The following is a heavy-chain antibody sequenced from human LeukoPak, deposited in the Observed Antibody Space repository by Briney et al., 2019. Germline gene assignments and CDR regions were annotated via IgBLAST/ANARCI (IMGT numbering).Heavy chain of an antibody. CDR3: ARGIAAAGGWFDP. V-gene: IGHV4-59*01. CDR2: IYYSGST. Sequence: SETLSLTCTVSGGSISSYYWSWIRQPPGKGLEWIGYIYYSGSTNYNPSLKSRVTISVDTSKNQFSLKLSSVTAADTAVYYCARGIAAAGGWFDPWGQGTLVTVSS. CDR1: GGSISSYY. J-gene: IGHJ5*02. D-gene: IGHD6-13*01.